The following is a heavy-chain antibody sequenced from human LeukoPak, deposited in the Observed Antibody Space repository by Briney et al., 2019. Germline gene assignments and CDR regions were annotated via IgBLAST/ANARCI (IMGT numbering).Heavy chain of an antibody. CDR1: GYTLTELS. Sequence: ASVKVSCKVSGYTLTELSMHWVRQAPGKGLEWMGGFDPGDGETIYAQKFQGRVTMTEDTSTDTAYMELSSLRSEDTAVYYCAGCDYGSGDWYFDLWGRGTLVTVSS. D-gene: IGHD4-17*01. CDR3: AGCDYGSGDWYFDL. CDR2: FDPGDGET. V-gene: IGHV1-24*01. J-gene: IGHJ2*01.